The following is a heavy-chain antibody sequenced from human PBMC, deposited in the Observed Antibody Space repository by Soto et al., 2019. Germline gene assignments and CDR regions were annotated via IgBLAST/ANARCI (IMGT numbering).Heavy chain of an antibody. V-gene: IGHV4-59*01. CDR2: IYYSGST. CDR3: ARDPPSGGDGMDV. CDR1: GCSISSYY. D-gene: IGHD3-10*01. J-gene: IGHJ6*02. Sequence: TLSLTCTVSGCSISSYYWIWIRQPPGKGLEWIGYIYYSGSTNYNPSLKSRVTISVDTSKNQFSLKLSSVTAADTAVYYCARDPPSGGDGMDVWGQGTTVTVSS.